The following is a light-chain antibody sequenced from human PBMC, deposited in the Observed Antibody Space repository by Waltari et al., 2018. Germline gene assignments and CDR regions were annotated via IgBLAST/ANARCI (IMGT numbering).Light chain of an antibody. J-gene: IGLJ3*02. CDR1: SSNIGSTY. CDR2: RNN. Sequence: QSVLTQPPSASGTPGQRVTVSCSGSSSNIGSTYVHWYQQLPGTAPKPLIYRNNQRPSGVPDRFSGSKSGTSASLAISGLRSEDEADYYCATWDDSLSGPVFGGGTKLTVL. CDR3: ATWDDSLSGPV. V-gene: IGLV1-47*01.